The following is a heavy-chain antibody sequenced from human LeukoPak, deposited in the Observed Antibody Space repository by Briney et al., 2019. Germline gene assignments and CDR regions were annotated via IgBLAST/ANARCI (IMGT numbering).Heavy chain of an antibody. Sequence: SETLSLTCTVSGGSISSSSYYWGWIRQPPGKGLEWIGSIYYSGSTYYNPSLKSRVTISVDTSKNQFSLELSSVTAADTAVYYCARLRPPDYIDYWGQGTLVTVSS. V-gene: IGHV4-39*01. J-gene: IGHJ4*02. CDR1: GGSISSSSYY. D-gene: IGHD4/OR15-4a*01. CDR3: ARLRPPDYIDY. CDR2: IYYSGST.